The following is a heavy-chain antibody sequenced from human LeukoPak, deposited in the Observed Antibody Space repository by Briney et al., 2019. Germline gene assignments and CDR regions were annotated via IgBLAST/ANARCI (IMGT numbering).Heavy chain of an antibody. V-gene: IGHV4-34*01. CDR3: ARVEHIVVVTAIQNWFDP. Sequence: PSETLSLTCAVYGESFSGYYWSWIRQPPGKGLEWIGEINHSGSTNYNPSLKSRVTIPVDTSKNQFSLKLSSVTAADTAVYYCARVEHIVVVTAIQNWFDPWGQGTLVTVSS. D-gene: IGHD2-21*02. CDR1: GESFSGYY. CDR2: INHSGST. J-gene: IGHJ5*02.